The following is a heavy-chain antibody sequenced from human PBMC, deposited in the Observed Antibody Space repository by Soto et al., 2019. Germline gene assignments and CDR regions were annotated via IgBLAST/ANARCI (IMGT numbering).Heavy chain of an antibody. CDR1: GGTFSSYT. D-gene: IGHD4-17*01. CDR2: IIPILGIA. CDR3: ARERADYGGNSGWFDP. V-gene: IGHV1-69*04. Sequence: SVKVSCKASGGTFSSYTISWVRQAPGQGLEWMGRIIPILGIANYAQKFQGRVTITADKSTSTAYMELSSLRSEDTAVYYCARERADYGGNSGWFDPWGQGTLVTVS. J-gene: IGHJ5*02.